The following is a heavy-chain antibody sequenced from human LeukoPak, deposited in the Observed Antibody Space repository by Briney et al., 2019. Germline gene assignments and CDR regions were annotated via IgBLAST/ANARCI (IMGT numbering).Heavy chain of an antibody. CDR3: ARAGYPYYYDSSGYYFFDY. V-gene: IGHV3-7*03. D-gene: IGHD3-22*01. CDR1: GFTFSSYW. J-gene: IGHJ4*02. CDR2: IKEDGSEE. Sequence: TGGSLRLSCAASGFTFSSYWMSWVRQAPGKGLEWVAKIKEDGSEEYYVDSVKGRFSISRDNAKNSLYLQMNSLRAEDTAVYYCARAGYPYYYDSSGYYFFDYWGQGTLVTVSS.